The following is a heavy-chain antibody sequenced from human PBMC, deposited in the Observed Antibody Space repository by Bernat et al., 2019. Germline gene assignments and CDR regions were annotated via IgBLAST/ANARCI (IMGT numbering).Heavy chain of an antibody. CDR1: GFTFSTYS. D-gene: IGHD2-8*01. CDR3: ARDGLVYARSSYMDV. J-gene: IGHJ6*03. Sequence: EVQLVESGGGLVKPGESLRLSCAASGFTFSTYSMNWVRQAPGKGLEWISYISDVSSHIYYADSVRCRFTISRDNAKNSLYLQMNSLRVEDTAVYYCARDGLVYARSSYMDVWGKGTTVTVSS. V-gene: IGHV3-21*05. CDR2: ISDVSSHI.